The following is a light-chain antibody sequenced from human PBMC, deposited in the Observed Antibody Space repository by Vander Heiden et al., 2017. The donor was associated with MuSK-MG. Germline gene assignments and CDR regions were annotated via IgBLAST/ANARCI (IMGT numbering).Light chain of an antibody. Sequence: QSVLTQPPSASGTPGQRVTIPCSGSSSNIGSNYVYWYQQLPVTAPKLLVYSTNQRPSGVPDRFSGSKSGTSASLAISGLRSEDEADYYCAAWDDSLSVHVVFGGGTKLTVL. V-gene: IGLV1-47*02. CDR2: STN. CDR1: SSNIGSNY. J-gene: IGLJ2*01. CDR3: AAWDDSLSVHVV.